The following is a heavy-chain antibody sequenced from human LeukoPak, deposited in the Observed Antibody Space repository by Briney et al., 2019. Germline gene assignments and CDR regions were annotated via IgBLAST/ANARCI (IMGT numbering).Heavy chain of an antibody. CDR1: GGSISSGGYS. CDR2: IYHSGST. D-gene: IGHD2-2*01. CDR3: ARENSPAAISVAPLTDAFDI. V-gene: IGHV4-30-2*01. Sequence: SQTLSLTCAVSGGSISSGGYSWSWIRQPPGKGLEWIGYIYHSGSTYYNPSLKSRVTISVDTSKNQFSLKLSSVTAADTAVYYCARENSPAAISVAPLTDAFDIWGQGTMVTVSS. J-gene: IGHJ3*02.